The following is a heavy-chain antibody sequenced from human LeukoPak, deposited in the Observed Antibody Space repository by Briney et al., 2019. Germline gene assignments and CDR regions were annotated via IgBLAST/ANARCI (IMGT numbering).Heavy chain of an antibody. Sequence: GASVKVSCKVSGYTLTELSMHWVRQAPGKGLEWMGGFDPEDGETIYAQKVQGRVTMTADTSTSTSYMELRSLRSDDTAVYYCAREHSSSWDQFDYWGQGTLVTVSS. CDR1: GYTLTELS. CDR3: AREHSSSWDQFDY. CDR2: FDPEDGET. D-gene: IGHD6-13*01. J-gene: IGHJ4*02. V-gene: IGHV1-24*01.